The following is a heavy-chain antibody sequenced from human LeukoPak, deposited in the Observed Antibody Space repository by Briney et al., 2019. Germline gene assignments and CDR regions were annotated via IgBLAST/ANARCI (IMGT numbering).Heavy chain of an antibody. CDR1: GFTFSSHG. J-gene: IGHJ4*02. CDR2: IKQDGSEK. CDR3: ARGVSFEYSSFDDYFDY. D-gene: IGHD6-6*01. Sequence: GGSLRLSCAASGFTFSSHGMHWVRQAPGKGLEWVANIKQDGSEKYYVDSVKGRFTISRDDAKNSLYLQMNSLRAEDTAVYYCARGVSFEYSSFDDYFDYWGQGTLVTVSS. V-gene: IGHV3-7*01.